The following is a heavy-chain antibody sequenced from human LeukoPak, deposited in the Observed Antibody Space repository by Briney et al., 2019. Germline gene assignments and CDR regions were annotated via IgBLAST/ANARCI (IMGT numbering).Heavy chain of an antibody. Sequence: PGGSLRLSCAASGFTFSDSYMTWVRQAPGKGVEWVAYISGSGHDINYSDSVKGRFTISRDNAKNSLYLQMNSLRAEDTALYYCAKGITGVNNAFDIWGQGTMVTVSS. CDR2: ISGSGHDI. J-gene: IGHJ3*02. D-gene: IGHD1-20*01. CDR1: GFTFSDSY. CDR3: AKGITGVNNAFDI. V-gene: IGHV3-11*05.